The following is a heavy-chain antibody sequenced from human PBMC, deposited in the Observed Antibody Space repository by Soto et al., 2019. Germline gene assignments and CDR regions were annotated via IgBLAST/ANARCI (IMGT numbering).Heavy chain of an antibody. Sequence: GGSLRLSCAASGFTFSSYGMHWFRQAPGKGLEWVAVISYDGSNKYYADSVKGRFTISRDNSKNTLYLQMNSLRAEDTAVYYCARDADSQLPHFVYWGQGTLVTV. CDR2: ISYDGSNK. V-gene: IGHV3-30*03. J-gene: IGHJ4*02. D-gene: IGHD2-2*01. CDR1: GFTFSSYG. CDR3: ARDADSQLPHFVY.